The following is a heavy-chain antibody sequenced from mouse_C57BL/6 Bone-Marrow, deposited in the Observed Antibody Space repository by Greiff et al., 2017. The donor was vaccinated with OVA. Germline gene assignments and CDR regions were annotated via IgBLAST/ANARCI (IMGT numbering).Heavy chain of an antibody. CDR1: GYTFTDYY. CDR3: ARDGYPYY. D-gene: IGHD2-2*01. J-gene: IGHJ2*01. CDR2: INPYNGGT. Sequence: DVKLQESGPVLVKPGASVKMSCKASGYTFTDYYMNWVKQSHGKSLEWIGVINPYNGGTSYNQKFKGKATLTVDKSSSTAYMELNSLTSEDSAVYYCARDGYPYYWGQGTTLTVSS. V-gene: IGHV1-19*01.